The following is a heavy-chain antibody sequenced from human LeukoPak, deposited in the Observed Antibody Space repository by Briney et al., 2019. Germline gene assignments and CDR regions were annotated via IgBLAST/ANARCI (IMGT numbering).Heavy chain of an antibody. J-gene: IGHJ4*02. CDR2: ISSSSSYI. CDR3: ARDLPSIAARFGLFDY. V-gene: IGHV3-21*01. Sequence: PGRSLRLSCAASGFTFSSYGMHWVRQAPGKGLEWVSSISSSSSYIYYADSVKGRFTISRDNAKNSLYLQMNSLRAEDTAVYYCARDLPSIAARFGLFDYWGQGTLVTVSS. D-gene: IGHD6-6*01. CDR1: GFTFSSYG.